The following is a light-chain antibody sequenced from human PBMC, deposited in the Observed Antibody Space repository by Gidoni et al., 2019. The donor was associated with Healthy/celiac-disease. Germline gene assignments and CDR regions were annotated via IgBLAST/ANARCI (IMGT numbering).Light chain of an antibody. CDR1: QSVSSSY. Sequence: EMVLTQSPGTLSLSPGEGATLSCRASQSVSSSYLAWYQQKPGQAPRLLIYGASSRATGIPDRFSGSGSGTDFTLTISRLEPEDFAVYYCQQYGSSPPLWTFGQGTKVEIK. V-gene: IGKV3-20*01. J-gene: IGKJ1*01. CDR2: GAS. CDR3: QQYGSSPPLWT.